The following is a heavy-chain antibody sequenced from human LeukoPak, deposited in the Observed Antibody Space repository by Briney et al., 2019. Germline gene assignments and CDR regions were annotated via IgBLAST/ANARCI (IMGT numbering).Heavy chain of an antibody. CDR3: ARGLAYRLDYYYYMDV. CDR2: IIPIFGTA. J-gene: IGHJ6*03. CDR1: GGTFSSYA. D-gene: IGHD1-1*01. Sequence: SVKVSCKASGGTFSSYAISWVRQAPGQGLEWMGGIIPIFGTANYAQKFQGRVTITTDESTSTAYMELSSLRSEDTAVYYCARGLAYRLDYYYYMDVWGKGTTVTVSS. V-gene: IGHV1-69*05.